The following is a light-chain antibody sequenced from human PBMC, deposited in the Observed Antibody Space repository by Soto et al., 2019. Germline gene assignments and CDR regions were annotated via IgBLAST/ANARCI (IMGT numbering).Light chain of an antibody. V-gene: IGKV3-11*01. CDR1: QSVSNNY. J-gene: IGKJ1*01. CDR2: DSS. CDR3: HQRKSWPRT. Sequence: IGLTQSPGTLSLSPGERATLSCRASQSVSNNYLAWYQQKPGQAPRLLIYDSSNRATGIPARFSGSGSGTDFTLTISSLEPEDFAVYYCHQRKSWPRTFGQGTKVDIK.